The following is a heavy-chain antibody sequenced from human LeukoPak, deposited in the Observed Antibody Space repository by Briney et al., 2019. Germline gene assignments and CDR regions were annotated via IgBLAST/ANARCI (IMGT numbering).Heavy chain of an antibody. D-gene: IGHD6-19*01. Sequence: ASVKVSCKVSGCTLTDLSMHWVRQTPGSGPEWMGGFDPEAGETVYAQKFQGRVTMTDDTSTDTAYMELSSLRSEDTAVYYCAADSRRSSGWFLPDRFDIWGQGTKVTVSS. J-gene: IGHJ3*02. CDR1: GCTLTDLS. CDR3: AADSRRSSGWFLPDRFDI. V-gene: IGHV1-24*01. CDR2: FDPEAGET.